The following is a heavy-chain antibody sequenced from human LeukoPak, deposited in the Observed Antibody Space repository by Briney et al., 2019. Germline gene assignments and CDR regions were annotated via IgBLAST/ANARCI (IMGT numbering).Heavy chain of an antibody. CDR1: GGSISSGSYY. D-gene: IGHD3-3*01. V-gene: IGHV4-61*02. Sequence: SSETLSLTRTVSGGSISSGSYYWSWIRQPAGKGLEWIGRIYTSGSTNYNPSLKSRVTISVDTSKNQFSLKLSSVTAADTAVYYCARGLGIFGVSWFDPWGQGTLVTVSS. J-gene: IGHJ5*02. CDR2: IYTSGST. CDR3: ARGLGIFGVSWFDP.